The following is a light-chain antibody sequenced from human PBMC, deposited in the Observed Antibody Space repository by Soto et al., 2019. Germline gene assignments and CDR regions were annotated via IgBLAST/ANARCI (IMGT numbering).Light chain of an antibody. V-gene: IGKV3-11*01. CDR2: DAS. Sequence: EIVLTQSPVTLSLSPGERATLSCRASQSVGSYLAWYQQKPGQAPRLLIYDASNRATGIPARFSGSGSGTDFTLTISSLEPEDFAVYYCQQRKNWQVTFGQGTRLVIK. CDR1: QSVGSY. CDR3: QQRKNWQVT. J-gene: IGKJ5*01.